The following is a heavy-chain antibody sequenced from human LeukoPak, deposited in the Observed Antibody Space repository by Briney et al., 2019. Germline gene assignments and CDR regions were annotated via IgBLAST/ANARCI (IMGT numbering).Heavy chain of an antibody. V-gene: IGHV1-18*01. CDR3: ARGGYYDILTGYYRPSSFDY. J-gene: IGHJ4*02. CDR2: ISAYNGNT. Sequence: ASVKVSCKASGYTFTSYGISWVRQAPGQGLEWMGWISAYNGNTNYAQKLQGRVTMTTDTSTSTAYMELRSLRSDDTAVYYCARGGYYDILTGYYRPSSFDYWGQGTLVTVSS. D-gene: IGHD3-9*01. CDR1: GYTFTSYG.